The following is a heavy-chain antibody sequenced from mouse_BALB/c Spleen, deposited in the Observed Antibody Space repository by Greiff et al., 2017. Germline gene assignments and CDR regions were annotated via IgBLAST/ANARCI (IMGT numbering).Heavy chain of an antibody. CDR2: INPSTGYT. D-gene: IGHD4-1*01. J-gene: IGHJ2*01. Sequence: VQLQQPGAELVKPGASVKLSCKASGYTFTSYWMHWVKQRPGQGLEWIGEINPSTGYTEYNQKFKDKATLTADKSSSTAYMQLSSLTSEDSAVYYCARGNWDVAYWGQGTTLTVSS. V-gene: IGHV1S81*02. CDR3: ARGNWDVAY. CDR1: GYTFTSYW.